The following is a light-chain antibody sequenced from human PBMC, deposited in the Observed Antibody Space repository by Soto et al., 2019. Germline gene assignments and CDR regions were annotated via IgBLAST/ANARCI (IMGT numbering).Light chain of an antibody. V-gene: IGKV1-39*01. CDR2: TAS. J-gene: IGKJ2*01. CDR3: QESYSTSYT. Sequence: DIQMTQSPSSLSAFVADRVTNTYRASQRISSYLNWYQQKPGKAPKLLIYTASNLQSGVPSRFSGSGSGTDFTLTISSLQPEDFATYYCQESYSTSYTFGQGTKLEIK. CDR1: QRISSY.